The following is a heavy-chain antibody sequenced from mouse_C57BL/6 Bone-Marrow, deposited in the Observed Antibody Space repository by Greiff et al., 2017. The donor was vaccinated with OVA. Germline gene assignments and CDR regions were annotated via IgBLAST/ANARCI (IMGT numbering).Heavy chain of an antibody. CDR1: GYTFTSYG. J-gene: IGHJ4*01. CDR3: AGGWSSMDY. V-gene: IGHV1-81*01. CDR2: IYPRSGNT. Sequence: VQLQQSGAELARPGASVKLSCKASGYTFTSYGISWVKQRTGQGLEWIGVIYPRSGNTYYNEKFKGKATLTADKSSSTAYMELRSLTSEDSAVYFCAGGWSSMDYWGQGTSVTVSS. D-gene: IGHD2-3*01.